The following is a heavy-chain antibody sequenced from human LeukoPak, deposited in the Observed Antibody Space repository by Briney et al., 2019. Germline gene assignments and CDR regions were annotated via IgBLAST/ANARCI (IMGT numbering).Heavy chain of an antibody. D-gene: IGHD3-9*01. CDR2: ISSSSSYI. V-gene: IGHV3-21*01. CDR1: GFTFDDYA. CDR3: ARGAPYYDILTGGARFDP. Sequence: GGSLRLSCAASGFTFDDYAMNWVRQVPGKGLEWVSSISSSSSYIYYADSVKGRFTISRDNAKNSLYLQMNSLRAEDTAVYYCARGAPYYDILTGGARFDPWGQGTLVTVSS. J-gene: IGHJ5*02.